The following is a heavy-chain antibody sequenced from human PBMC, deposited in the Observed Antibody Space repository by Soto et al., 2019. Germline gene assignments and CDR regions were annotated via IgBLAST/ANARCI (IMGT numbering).Heavy chain of an antibody. CDR1: VYTFTIYD. D-gene: IGHD6-19*01. CDR3: ARGTTPVWAVASRDDAFDI. V-gene: IGHV1-8*01. Sequence: ASVKVSCTSSVYTFTIYDINWVRQAPGQGLEWMGWMNPNSGNTGYAQKFQGRVTMTRNTSISTAYMELSSLRSEDTAVYYCARGTTPVWAVASRDDAFDIWGQGTMVTVSS. J-gene: IGHJ3*02. CDR2: MNPNSGNT.